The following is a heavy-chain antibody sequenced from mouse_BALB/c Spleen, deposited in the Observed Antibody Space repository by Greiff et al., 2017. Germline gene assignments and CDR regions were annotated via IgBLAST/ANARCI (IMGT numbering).Heavy chain of an antibody. CDR3: ARFYGSSEWYFDV. V-gene: IGHV5-17*02. CDR1: GFTFSSFG. D-gene: IGHD1-1*01. J-gene: IGHJ1*01. Sequence: EVQGVESGGGLVQPGGSRKLSCAASGFTFSSFGMHWVRQAPEKGLEWVAYISSGSSTIYYADTVKGRFTISRDNPKNTLFLQMTSLRSEDTAMYYCARFYGSSEWYFDVWGAGTTVTVSS. CDR2: ISSGSSTI.